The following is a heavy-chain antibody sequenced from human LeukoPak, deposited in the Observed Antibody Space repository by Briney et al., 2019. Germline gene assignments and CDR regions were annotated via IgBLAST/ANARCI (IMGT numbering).Heavy chain of an antibody. V-gene: IGHV4-34*01. CDR1: GGSFSGYY. Sequence: PSETLSLTCAVYGGSFSGYYWSWIRQPPGKGLEWIGEIYHSGSTNYNPSLKSRVAISVDTSKNQFSLKLSSVTAADTAVYYCARRMHYDILTGTFDYWGQGTLVTVSS. J-gene: IGHJ4*02. CDR2: IYHSGST. CDR3: ARRMHYDILTGTFDY. D-gene: IGHD3-9*01.